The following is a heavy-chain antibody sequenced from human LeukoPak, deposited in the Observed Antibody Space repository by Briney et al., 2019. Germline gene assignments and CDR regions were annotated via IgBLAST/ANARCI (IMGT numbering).Heavy chain of an antibody. D-gene: IGHD6-19*01. CDR3: ARGDLITVAGTVPVSGFDY. V-gene: IGHV4-4*07. Sequence: SETLSLTCTVSGGSISSYYWSWIRQPAGKGLEWIGRIYTSGSTNYNPSLESRVTMSVDTSKNQFSLKLSSVTAADTAVYYCARGDLITVAGTVPVSGFDYWGRGTLVTVSS. J-gene: IGHJ4*02. CDR1: GGSISSYY. CDR2: IYTSGST.